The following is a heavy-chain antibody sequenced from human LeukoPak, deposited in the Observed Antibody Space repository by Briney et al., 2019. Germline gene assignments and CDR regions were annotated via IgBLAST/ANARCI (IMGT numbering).Heavy chain of an antibody. CDR2: INPSGGST. J-gene: IGHJ6*02. V-gene: IGHV1-46*01. CDR1: GYTFTSYY. Sequence: ASVKVSCKASGYTFTSYYMHWVRQAPGQGLEWMGIINPSGGSTSYAQKFQGRVTMTRDTSTSTVYMELSSLRSEDTAVYYCARRGYSYGGGLGAMDVWGQGTTVTVSS. CDR3: ARRGYSYGGGLGAMDV. D-gene: IGHD5-18*01.